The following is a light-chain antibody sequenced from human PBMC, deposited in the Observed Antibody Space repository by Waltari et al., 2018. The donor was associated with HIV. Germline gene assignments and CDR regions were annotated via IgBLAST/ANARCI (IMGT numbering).Light chain of an antibody. V-gene: IGKV3-15*01. CDR2: GAS. Sequence: DIVLTQSPATLSVSPGEGATLSCGASQSVGSNLAWYQQKPGQAPRLLIDGASTRATGTPARFSGSGSGTEFTLTISSLQSEDFAVYYCQQYSNWPPGPLTFGGGTKVEIK. CDR3: QQYSNWPPGPLT. CDR1: QSVGSN. J-gene: IGKJ4*01.